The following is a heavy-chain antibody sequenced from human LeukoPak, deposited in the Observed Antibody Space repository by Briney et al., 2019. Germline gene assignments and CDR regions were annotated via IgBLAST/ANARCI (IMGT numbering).Heavy chain of an antibody. CDR2: IATTT. Sequence: PGGSLRLSCAASGFTFSSFAMSWVRQAPGKGLEWVSNIATTTYYADSVKGRFTISRDNSKNTLYLQMNSLRAEDTAVYYCATTADYWGSYGWGQGTLVTVSS. CDR1: GFTFSSFA. D-gene: IGHD7-27*01. J-gene: IGHJ4*02. V-gene: IGHV3-23*01. CDR3: ATTADYWGSYG.